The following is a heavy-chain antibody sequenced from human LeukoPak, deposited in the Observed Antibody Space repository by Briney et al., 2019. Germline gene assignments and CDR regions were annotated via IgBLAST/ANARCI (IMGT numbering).Heavy chain of an antibody. Sequence: PSETLSLTCTVSGGSISSGGYYWSWIRQHPGKGLEWIGYIYYSGSTYYNPSLKSRVTISVDTSKNQFSLKLSSVTAADTAVYYCARRTGKGKAYYFDYWGQGTLVTVSS. J-gene: IGHJ4*02. D-gene: IGHD1-1*01. CDR2: IYYSGST. CDR3: ARRTGKGKAYYFDY. V-gene: IGHV4-31*03. CDR1: GGSISSGGYY.